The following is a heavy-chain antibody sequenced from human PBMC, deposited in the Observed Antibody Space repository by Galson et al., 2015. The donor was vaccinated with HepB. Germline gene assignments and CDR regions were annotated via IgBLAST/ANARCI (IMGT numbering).Heavy chain of an antibody. J-gene: IGHJ4*02. D-gene: IGHD3-22*01. V-gene: IGHV1-3*01. CDR2: INAGNGNT. Sequence: CKASGYTFTSYAMHWVRQAPGQRLEWMGWINAGNGNTKYSQKFQGRVTITRDTSASTAYMELSSLRSEDTAVYYCARDDYYYDSSGYSLFDYWGQGTLVTVSS. CDR3: ARDDYYYDSSGYSLFDY. CDR1: GYTFTSYA.